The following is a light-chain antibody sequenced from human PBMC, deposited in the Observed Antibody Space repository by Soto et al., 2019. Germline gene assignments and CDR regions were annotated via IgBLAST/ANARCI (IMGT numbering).Light chain of an antibody. CDR3: QQCNTWPPIT. CDR2: GAS. J-gene: IGKJ5*01. V-gene: IGKV3-15*01. CDR1: QSVSSN. Sequence: EIVMTQSPATLSVSPGERATLSCRASQSVSSNLAWYQQKPGQAPRLLIYGASTRATGTRARFSGSGSGTESSLTISSLQSEDFAVYYCQQCNTWPPITFGQGTRLE.